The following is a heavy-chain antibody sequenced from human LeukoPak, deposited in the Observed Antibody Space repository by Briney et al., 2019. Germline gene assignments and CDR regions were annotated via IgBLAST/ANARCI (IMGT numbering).Heavy chain of an antibody. D-gene: IGHD1-26*01. V-gene: IGHV3-20*04. Sequence: PGGSLRLSCAASGFTFSSYGMHWVRQAPGKGLEWVSGINWNGGSTGYADSVKGRFTISRDNAKNSLYLQMNSLRAEDTALYYCASGGIYYGAAFDFWGQGTLVTVSS. CDR1: GFTFSSYG. CDR3: ASGGIYYGAAFDF. J-gene: IGHJ4*02. CDR2: INWNGGST.